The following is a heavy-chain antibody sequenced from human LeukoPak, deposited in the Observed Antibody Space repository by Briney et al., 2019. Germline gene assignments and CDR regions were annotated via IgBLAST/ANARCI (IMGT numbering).Heavy chain of an antibody. J-gene: IGHJ3*02. D-gene: IGHD3-10*01. V-gene: IGHV3-23*01. CDR1: GFTVSNKY. CDR3: AKVLIWTYGSGNYYKGAFNI. CDR2: ISDSGGRI. Sequence: PGGSLRLSCAASGFTVSNKYMTWVRQAPGKGLEWVSLISDSGGRIYYADSLKGRFTISRDNSKNTLYLQMNSLRAEDTAVYYCAKVLIWTYGSGNYYKGAFNIWGQGTMVTVFS.